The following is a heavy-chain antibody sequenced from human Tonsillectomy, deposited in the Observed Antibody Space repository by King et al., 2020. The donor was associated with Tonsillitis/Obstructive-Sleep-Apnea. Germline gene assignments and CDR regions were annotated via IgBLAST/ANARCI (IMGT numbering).Heavy chain of an antibody. J-gene: IGHJ4*02. V-gene: IGHV1-69*09. CDR2: IIPILGIP. CDR3: ARENIDIVAHDY. Sequence: VQLVQSGAEVKKPGSSVKVSCTASGGTFNTYGVAWVRQAPGQGLEWMGRIIPILGIPNYAQNFQGRVTISADTSTATAYMELSSLRSDDTAIYYCARENIDIVAHDYWGQGTLVTVSS. CDR1: GGTFNTYG. D-gene: IGHD5-12*01.